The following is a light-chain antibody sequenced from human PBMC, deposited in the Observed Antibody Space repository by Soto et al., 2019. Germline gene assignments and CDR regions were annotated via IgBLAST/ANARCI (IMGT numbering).Light chain of an antibody. CDR2: VNN. CDR1: SSNIGAGYD. J-gene: IGLJ3*02. V-gene: IGLV1-40*01. Sequence: QSVLTQPPSVSGAPGQRVTISCTGSSSNIGAGYDVQWYQQLPGTAPKLLIYVNNNRPSGVPDRFSGSKSGTSASLAITGLQAEDEADYYCQSFDSSLSGWVFGGGTKLT. CDR3: QSFDSSLSGWV.